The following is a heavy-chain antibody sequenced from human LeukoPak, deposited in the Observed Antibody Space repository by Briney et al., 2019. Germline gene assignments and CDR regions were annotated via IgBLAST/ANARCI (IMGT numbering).Heavy chain of an antibody. D-gene: IGHD3-22*01. J-gene: IGHJ4*02. V-gene: IGHV3-33*01. CDR3: ARDSYYYDSSGYYYGFSYFDY. Sequence: PGGSLRLSCAASGFTFSSYGMHWVRKAPGKGLEWVAVIWYDGSNKYYADSVKGRFTISRDNSKNTLYLQMNSLRAEDTAVYYCARDSYYYDSSGYYYGFSYFDYWGQGTLVTVSS. CDR1: GFTFSSYG. CDR2: IWYDGSNK.